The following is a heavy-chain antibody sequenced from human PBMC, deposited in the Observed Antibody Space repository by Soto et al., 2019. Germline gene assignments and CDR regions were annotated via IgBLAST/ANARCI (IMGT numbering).Heavy chain of an antibody. Sequence: PGESLKISCKGSRDTFTSHWIAWVRQMSGRGLELMGLIYPADSDTRYSPSFEGQVTISVDKSISTAYLQWSSLKASDTAMYYCVRPQAKELGTIRGAFDIWGRGTKVTVSS. CDR3: VRPQAKELGTIRGAFDI. CDR1: RDTFTSHW. CDR2: IYPADSDT. J-gene: IGHJ3*02. V-gene: IGHV5-51*01. D-gene: IGHD3-10*01.